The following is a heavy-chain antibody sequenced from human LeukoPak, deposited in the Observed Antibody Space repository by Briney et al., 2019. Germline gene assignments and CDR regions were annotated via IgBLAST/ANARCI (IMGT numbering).Heavy chain of an antibody. CDR2: LNQDGSEK. J-gene: IGHJ6*02. D-gene: IGHD3-9*01. Sequence: GGSLRLSCAASGFTFTDFWMTWVRQTPGKGLEWVANLNQDGSEKSYVDSVKGRFTISRGNAKNSVYLQMNSLRAEDTAVYYCARDENYDILTGYYPYYYYYGMDVWGQGTTVTVSS. V-gene: IGHV3-7*01. CDR3: ARDENYDILTGYYPYYYYYGMDV. CDR1: GFTFTDFW.